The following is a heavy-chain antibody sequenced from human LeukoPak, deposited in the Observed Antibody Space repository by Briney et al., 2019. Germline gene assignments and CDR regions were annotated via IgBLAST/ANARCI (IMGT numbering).Heavy chain of an antibody. J-gene: IGHJ4*02. CDR3: ATLYGGQRADGY. CDR2: IYSGDNT. CDR1: GFLVTNNY. D-gene: IGHD4-23*01. V-gene: IGHV3-53*01. Sequence: GGSLRLSCAASGFLVTNNYMSWVRQAPGKGLEWVSAIYSGDNTEYADSVKGRFTISRDRSKNTLYLQMNRLTTEDTAVYYCATLYGGQRADGYWGQGTLVTVSS.